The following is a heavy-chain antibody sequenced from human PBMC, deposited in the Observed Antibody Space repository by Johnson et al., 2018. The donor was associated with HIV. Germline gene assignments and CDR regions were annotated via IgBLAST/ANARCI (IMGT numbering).Heavy chain of an antibody. CDR2: ISGSGGST. J-gene: IGHJ3*02. CDR1: GFTFSSYA. CDR3: ARSDSSGYYPSHAFDI. Sequence: VQLVESGGGLVQPGGSLRLSCAASGFTFSSYAMSWVRQAPGKGLEWVSAISGSGGSTYYADSVKGRFTISRDNAKNSLYLQMNSLRAEDTAVYYCARSDSSGYYPSHAFDIWGQGTMVTVSS. D-gene: IGHD3-22*01. V-gene: IGHV3-23*04.